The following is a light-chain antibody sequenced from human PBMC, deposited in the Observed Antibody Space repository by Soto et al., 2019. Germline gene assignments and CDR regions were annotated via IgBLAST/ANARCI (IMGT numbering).Light chain of an antibody. J-gene: IGKJ1*01. CDR1: QSIRNF. Sequence: DIQMTQSPSSLSASVGDRVTITCRTSQSIRNFLNWYQQKPGTVPKLLISTSSTLESGVPSRFSGGGSGTDFTLAISNLQPEDFATYFCQQNYLSPWTFGPGTK. V-gene: IGKV1-39*01. CDR2: TSS. CDR3: QQNYLSPWT.